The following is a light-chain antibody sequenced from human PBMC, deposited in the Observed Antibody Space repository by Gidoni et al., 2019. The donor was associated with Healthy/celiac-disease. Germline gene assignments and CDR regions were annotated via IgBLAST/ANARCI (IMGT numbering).Light chain of an antibody. CDR1: QSISSW. J-gene: IGKJ5*01. CDR3: QQYNSYSLT. V-gene: IGKV1-5*03. CDR2: KAS. Sequence: DIQMTQSPSTLSASVGDRVTITCRASQSISSWLAWYQQKPGKAPKLLIYKASSLESGVPSRFSGSGSVTEFTLTISSLQPHDFATYYCQQYNSYSLTFGQGTRLEIK.